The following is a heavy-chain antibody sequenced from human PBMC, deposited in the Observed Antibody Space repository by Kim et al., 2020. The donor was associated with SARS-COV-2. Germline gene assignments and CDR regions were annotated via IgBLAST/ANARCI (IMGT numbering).Heavy chain of an antibody. D-gene: IGHD3-16*02. CDR2: IYYSGNT. Sequence: SETLSLTCTVSGGSISGYHWSWIRQSPGRGLEWIGYIYYSGNTNYSPSPKSRVTISIDTSKNQSFLKLRSVPAADRAVYYCARGSYDYVWGSYRFDHWGQGTLVTVSS. V-gene: IGHV4-59*01. CDR3: ARGSYDYVWGSYRFDH. J-gene: IGHJ4*02. CDR1: GGSISGYH.